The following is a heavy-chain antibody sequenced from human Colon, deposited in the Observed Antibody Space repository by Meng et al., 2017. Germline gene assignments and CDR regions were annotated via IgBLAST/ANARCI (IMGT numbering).Heavy chain of an antibody. V-gene: IGHV3-30*01. CDR2: ISYDGRLK. J-gene: IGHJ4*02. D-gene: IGHD1-14*01. CDR3: ARDSGITFDH. Sequence: QVHLVESGGGVVQPGKSLRLSCAASGFTFDSHPMHWVRQAPGKGLEWVALISYDGRLKEYGDSVKGRFTIARDNANNPVYLQMNSLRAEDTAVYHCARDSGITFDHWGQGALVTVSS. CDR1: GFTFDSHP.